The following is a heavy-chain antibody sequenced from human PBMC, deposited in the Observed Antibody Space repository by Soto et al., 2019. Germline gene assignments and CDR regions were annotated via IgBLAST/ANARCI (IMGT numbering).Heavy chain of an antibody. CDR1: GFSLSTSGVG. V-gene: IGHV2-5*02. J-gene: IGHJ3*02. CDR3: AHRRIAAAINAFDI. CDR2: IYWDDDK. D-gene: IGHD6-13*01. Sequence: QITLKESGPTLVKPTQTLTLTCTFSGFSLSTSGVGVGWIRQPPGKALEWLALIYWDDDKRYSPSLKSRLTITKDTSKTQVVLTRTNMDPVDTATYYCAHRRIAAAINAFDIWGQGTMVTVSS.